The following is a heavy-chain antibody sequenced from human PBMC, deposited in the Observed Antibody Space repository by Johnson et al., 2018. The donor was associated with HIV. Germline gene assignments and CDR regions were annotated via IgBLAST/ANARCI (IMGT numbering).Heavy chain of an antibody. Sequence: VQLVESGGGLVKPGGSLRLSCAASGFTFSCYGMHWVRQAPGKGLAYVSGISTNGGSTYYANSVKGRFPISRDNSKNTLSLQMGSLVAGDTAVYYCARAVGVWGDQLGFDIWGQGTMVTVSS. CDR1: GFTFSCYG. CDR3: ARAVGVWGDQLGFDI. D-gene: IGHD3-16*01. V-gene: IGHV3-64*01. CDR2: ISTNGGST. J-gene: IGHJ3*02.